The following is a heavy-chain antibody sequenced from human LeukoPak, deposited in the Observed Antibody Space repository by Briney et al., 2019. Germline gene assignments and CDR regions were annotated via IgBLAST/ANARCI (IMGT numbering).Heavy chain of an antibody. CDR1: GGSISSGGYY. V-gene: IGHV4-31*03. CDR2: IYYSGST. CDR3: ARGRYNWNDGFDAFDI. Sequence: PSETLSLTCTVSGGSISSGGYYWSWIRQHPGKGLEWIGYIYYSGSTYYNPSLKSRVTISVDTSKNQFSLKLSSVTAADTAVYYCARGRYNWNDGFDAFDIWGQGTMVTDSS. J-gene: IGHJ3*02. D-gene: IGHD1-20*01.